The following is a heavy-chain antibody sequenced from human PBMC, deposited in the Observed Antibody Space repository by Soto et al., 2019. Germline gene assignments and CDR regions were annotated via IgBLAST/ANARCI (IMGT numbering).Heavy chain of an antibody. J-gene: IGHJ4*02. D-gene: IGHD1-26*01. Sequence: SQTLSLTCAISVDFVASNSAAWNLIRQSPARGLEWLGRTYYRSKLYNEYAVSVKSRISINPDTSKNQFSLQLSSVTPDDTAVYYCTRGRSTVGHYLDYWGQGTRVTVSS. CDR2: TYYRSKLYN. CDR1: VDFVASNSAA. V-gene: IGHV6-1*01. CDR3: TRGRSTVGHYLDY.